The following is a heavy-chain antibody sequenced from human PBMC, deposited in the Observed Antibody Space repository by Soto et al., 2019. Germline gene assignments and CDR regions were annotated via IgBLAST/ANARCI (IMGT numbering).Heavy chain of an antibody. V-gene: IGHV1-69*06. D-gene: IGHD2-15*01. CDR1: GGTFSSYA. CDR2: IIPIFGTA. Sequence: SVKVSCKASGGTFSSYAISWVRQAPGQGLEWMGGIIPIFGTANYAQKFQGRVTITADKSTSTAYMELSSLRSEDTAVYYCARGCSGCSCRGDYYYYYGMDVWGHGTTVTVSS. CDR3: ARGCSGCSCRGDYYYYYGMDV. J-gene: IGHJ6*02.